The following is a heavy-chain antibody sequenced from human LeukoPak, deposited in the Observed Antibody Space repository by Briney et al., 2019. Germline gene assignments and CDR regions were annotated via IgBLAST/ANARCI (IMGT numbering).Heavy chain of an antibody. J-gene: IGHJ6*02. Sequence: LSLTCTVSGGSISSGGYYWSWIRQAPGKGLEWVSFISSSGTTTHHADSVKGRFTISRDNAKGLLYLQMNSLRAEDTAVYYCARATLKIIYGMDVWGQGTTVTVSS. CDR2: ISSSGTTT. CDR1: GGSISSGGYY. CDR3: ARATLKIIYGMDV. V-gene: IGHV3-11*01.